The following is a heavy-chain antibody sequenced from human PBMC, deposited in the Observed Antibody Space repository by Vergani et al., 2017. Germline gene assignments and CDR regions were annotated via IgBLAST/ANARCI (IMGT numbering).Heavy chain of an antibody. CDR3: ARGYSSSWYVGIFDY. J-gene: IGHJ4*02. D-gene: IGHD6-13*01. CDR1: GFTFSNAW. CDR2: IKSKTDGGTT. V-gene: IGHV3-15*05. Sequence: EVQLVESGGGLVKPGGSLRLSCAASGFTFSNAWMSWVRQAPGKGLEWVGRIKSKTDGGTTDYAAPVKGRFTISRDDSKNTLYLQMNSLKTEDTAVYYCARGYSSSWYVGIFDYWGQGTLVTVSS.